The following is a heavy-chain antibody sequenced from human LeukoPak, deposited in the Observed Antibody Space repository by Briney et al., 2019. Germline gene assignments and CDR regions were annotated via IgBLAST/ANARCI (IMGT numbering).Heavy chain of an antibody. V-gene: IGHV3-21*01. D-gene: IGHD5-12*01. Sequence: GGSLRLSCAASGFTFSSYSMNWVRQAPGKGLEWVSSISSSSSYIYYADSVKGRFTISRDNAKNSLYLQMNSLRAGNTAVYYCARGLYSGYRLPPAFDYWGQGTLVTVSS. CDR1: GFTFSSYS. CDR3: ARGLYSGYRLPPAFDY. CDR2: ISSSSSYI. J-gene: IGHJ4*02.